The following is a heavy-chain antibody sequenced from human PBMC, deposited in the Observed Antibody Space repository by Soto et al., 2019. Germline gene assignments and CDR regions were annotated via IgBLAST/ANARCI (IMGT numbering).Heavy chain of an antibody. CDR2: ISGSTGNT. CDR1: GFTFSNYA. D-gene: IGHD5-18*01. Sequence: QPGGSLRLSCAASGFTFSNYAMNWVRQAPVEGLEWVSGISGSTGNTYYADSAKGRFTISRDNSKNTVYLQIHSLRAGDTALYYFAKGEDSFGFTRFDYWGQGNMVTVSS. V-gene: IGHV3-23*01. CDR3: AKGEDSFGFTRFDY. J-gene: IGHJ4*02.